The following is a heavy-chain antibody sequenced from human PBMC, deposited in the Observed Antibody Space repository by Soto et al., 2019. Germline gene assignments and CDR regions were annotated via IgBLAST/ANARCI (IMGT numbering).Heavy chain of an antibody. CDR1: GGSISSGDYY. CDR3: ARARLLLGAFDI. J-gene: IGHJ3*02. D-gene: IGHD2-21*02. CDR2: IYYSGST. Sequence: PSETLSLTCTVSGGSISSGDYYWSWIRQPPGKGLEWIGYIYYSGSTYYNPSLKSRVTISVDTSKNQFSLKLSSVTAADTAVYYCARARLLLGAFDIWGQGTMVTVS. V-gene: IGHV4-30-4*01.